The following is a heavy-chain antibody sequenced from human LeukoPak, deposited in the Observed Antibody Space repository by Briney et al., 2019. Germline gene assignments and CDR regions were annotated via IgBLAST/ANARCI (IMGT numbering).Heavy chain of an antibody. Sequence: SETLSLTCAVYGGSFSGYYWSWIRQPPGKGLEWMGEINHSGSTNYNPPLKSRVTISVDTSKNQFSLKLSSVTAADTAVYYCAREGASYDILTGYQSHYFDYWGQGTLATVSS. J-gene: IGHJ4*02. CDR2: INHSGST. V-gene: IGHV4-34*01. D-gene: IGHD3-9*01. CDR1: GGSFSGYY. CDR3: AREGASYDILTGYQSHYFDY.